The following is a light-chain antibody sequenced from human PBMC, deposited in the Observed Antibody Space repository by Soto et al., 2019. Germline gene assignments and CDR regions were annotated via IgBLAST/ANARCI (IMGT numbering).Light chain of an antibody. CDR1: QGIKND. CDR2: AAS. Sequence: AIPMTQSPSSLSASVGDRVTITCRASQGIKNDLGWYQQKPGKAPKLLIYAASSLQSGVPSRFSGSGSGTDFTLTISSLQPEDFATYYCLQDYNYPLTFGQGTKLEIK. V-gene: IGKV1-6*01. J-gene: IGKJ2*01. CDR3: LQDYNYPLT.